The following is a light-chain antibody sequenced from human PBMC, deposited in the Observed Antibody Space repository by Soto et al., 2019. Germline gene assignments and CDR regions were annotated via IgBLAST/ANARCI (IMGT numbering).Light chain of an antibody. J-gene: IGKJ5*01. Sequence: EIVLTQSPGTLSLSPGEGAALSCRASQSLSSNSLAWYQHKPGQAPRLLIYGASSKATGVPDRFYGTGSGTDFTLTISSLQSEDFAVYYCQQYHNWPPITFGQGTRLEIK. CDR2: GAS. CDR3: QQYHNWPPIT. CDR1: QSLSSNS. V-gene: IGKV3-20*01.